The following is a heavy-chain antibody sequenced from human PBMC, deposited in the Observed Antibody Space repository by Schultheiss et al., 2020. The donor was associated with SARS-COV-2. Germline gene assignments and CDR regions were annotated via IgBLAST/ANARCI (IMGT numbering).Heavy chain of an antibody. CDR3: ARDASGSYPHFDY. D-gene: IGHD1-26*01. CDR1: GFTFSSYA. Sequence: GESLKISCSASGFTFSSYAMHWVRQAPGKGLEYVSAISSNGGSTYYADSVKGRFTISRDNSKNTLYLQMSSLRAEDTAVYYCARDASGSYPHFDYWGQGTLVTVSS. CDR2: ISSNGGST. J-gene: IGHJ4*02. V-gene: IGHV3-64D*06.